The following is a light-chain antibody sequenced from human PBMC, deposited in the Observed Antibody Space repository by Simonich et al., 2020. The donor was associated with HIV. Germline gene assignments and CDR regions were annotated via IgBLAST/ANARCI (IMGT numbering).Light chain of an antibody. Sequence: EVVMTQSPATLSVSPGERATLSCRASQSVSNNLAWYQKKPGQAPRLLIYGASTRATGIPARFSGSGSGTEFTLTISSMQSEDFAVYYCQHYYITPLTFGQGTKLEIK. V-gene: IGKV3-15*01. CDR1: QSVSNN. CDR2: GAS. CDR3: QHYYITPLT. J-gene: IGKJ2*01.